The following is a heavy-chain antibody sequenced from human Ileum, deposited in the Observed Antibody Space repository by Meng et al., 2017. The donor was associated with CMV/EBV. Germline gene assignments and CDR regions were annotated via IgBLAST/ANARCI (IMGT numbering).Heavy chain of an antibody. CDR3: AADISTAWFYY. J-gene: IGHJ4*02. D-gene: IGHD2-2*01. CDR2: IHYTETT. Sequence: QVQPQESGPGLVKPSQTLSLTCTVSGGSITSGNYYWSWIRQPPGRGLEWIATIHYTETTHYNPSLKSRITISVDTSKNQISLKVNSVTAADTAMYYCAADISTAWFYYWGQGTLVTVSS. V-gene: IGHV4-30-4*08. CDR1: GGSITSGNYY.